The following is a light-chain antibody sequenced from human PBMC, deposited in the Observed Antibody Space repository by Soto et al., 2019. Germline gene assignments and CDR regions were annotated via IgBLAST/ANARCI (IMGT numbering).Light chain of an antibody. V-gene: IGKV3-20*01. J-gene: IGKJ1*01. CDR3: QQYGSSPQP. Sequence: EVGLTKYKGTLSLSPGERATLSCRASQSVSSSYLAWYQQKPGQAPRLLIYGASSRATGIPDRFSGSGSGTDFTLTISRLEPEDFAVYYCQQYGSSPQPFCQG. CDR1: QSVSSSY. CDR2: GAS.